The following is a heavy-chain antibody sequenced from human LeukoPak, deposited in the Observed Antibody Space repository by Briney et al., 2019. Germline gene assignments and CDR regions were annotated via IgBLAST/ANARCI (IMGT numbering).Heavy chain of an antibody. D-gene: IGHD3-3*01. CDR2: IYHSGTT. J-gene: IGHJ4*02. V-gene: IGHV4-38-2*02. CDR1: GFPISSGDY. Sequence: SETLSLTCDVSGFPISSGDYWGWIRQPPGKGLEWIATIYHSGTTYYTPSLKSRVTISVDTSKNQFSLKLNSVTAADTAVYYCAREPPGAIVSGPHSDYWGQGPLVTVS. CDR3: AREPPGAIVSGPHSDY.